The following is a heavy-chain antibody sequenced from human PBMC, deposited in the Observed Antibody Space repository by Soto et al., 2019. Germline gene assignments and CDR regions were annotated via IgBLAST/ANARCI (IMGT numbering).Heavy chain of an antibody. V-gene: IGHV3-30-3*01. J-gene: IGHJ3*02. D-gene: IGHD3-22*01. CDR3: ARLKVVTYFQDFDI. Sequence: GGSLRLSCAASGFTFSSYAMHWVRQAPGKGLEWVAVISYDGSNKYYADSVKGRFTISRDNSKNTLYLQMNSLRAEDTAVYYCARLKVVTYFQDFDIWGQGTMVTVSS. CDR1: GFTFSSYA. CDR2: ISYDGSNK.